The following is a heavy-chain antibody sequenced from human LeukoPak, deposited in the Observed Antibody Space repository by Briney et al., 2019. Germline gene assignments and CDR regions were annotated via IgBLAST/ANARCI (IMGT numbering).Heavy chain of an antibody. V-gene: IGHV3-23*01. CDR3: ARPRLQLELRLLFDY. CDR1: GFTFSSYA. J-gene: IGHJ4*02. Sequence: GGSLRLSCAASGFTFSSYAMSWVRQAPGKGLEWVSAISGGGSSIHYADSVKGRFTISRDNSKNTLYLQMNSLRAEDTAVYYCARPRLQLELRLLFDYWGQGTLVTVSS. CDR2: ISGGGSSI. D-gene: IGHD1-7*01.